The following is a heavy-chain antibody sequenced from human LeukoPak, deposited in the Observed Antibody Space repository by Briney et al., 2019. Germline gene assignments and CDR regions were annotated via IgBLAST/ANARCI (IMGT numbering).Heavy chain of an antibody. CDR1: GKTLSDLS. V-gene: IGHV1-24*01. D-gene: IGHD5-18*01. Sequence: GASVKVSCKVSGKTLSDLSIHWLRQPPGKGLEWLGGSDPGDGGRIYAQMFQGRVTMTEDTSIDTAYMELSSLRSEDTAVYYCVTGFTTMAVDYFDYWGQGTLVTVSP. CDR2: SDPGDGGR. J-gene: IGHJ4*02. CDR3: VTGFTTMAVDYFDY.